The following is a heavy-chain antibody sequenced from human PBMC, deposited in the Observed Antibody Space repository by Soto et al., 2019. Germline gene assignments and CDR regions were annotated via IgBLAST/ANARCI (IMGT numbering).Heavy chain of an antibody. CDR1: GGSFSGYY. D-gene: IGHD6-6*01. V-gene: IGHV4-34*01. CDR3: ARGFGGRQPERLEGIAARPHYYGMDV. Sequence: SETLSLTCAVYGGSFSGYYWSWIRQPPGKGLEWIGEINHSGSTNYNPSLKSRVTISVDTSKNQFSLKLSSVTAADTAVYYCARGFGGRQPERLEGIAARPHYYGMDVWGQGTTVTVSS. J-gene: IGHJ6*02. CDR2: INHSGST.